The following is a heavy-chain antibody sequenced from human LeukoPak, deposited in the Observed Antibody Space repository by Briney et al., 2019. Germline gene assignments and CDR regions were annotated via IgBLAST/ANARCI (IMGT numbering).Heavy chain of an antibody. J-gene: IGHJ4*02. CDR1: GGSIRSYY. D-gene: IGHD3-22*01. CDR2: IYYSGST. V-gene: IGHV4-59*08. CDR3: ARRTMIVPFDY. Sequence: SETLSLTCTVSGGSIRSYYWSWIRQPPGKGLEWIGYIYYSGSTNYDPSLKSRVTISVDTSKNQFSLKLSSVTAADTAVYYCARRTMIVPFDYWGQGTLVTVSS.